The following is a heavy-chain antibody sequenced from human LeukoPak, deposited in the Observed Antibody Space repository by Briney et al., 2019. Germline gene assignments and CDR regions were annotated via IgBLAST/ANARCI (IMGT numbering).Heavy chain of an antibody. D-gene: IGHD6-19*01. CDR2: ISAYNDNT. Sequence: GASVKVSCTTADYNFPSYSFGWVRQAPGQGLEWMGWISAYNDNTQLAQKSQDRVTMTRDTSATTAYMELRSLRSDDTAIYYCARARLAVTGTVWPDPWGQGTLVTVSS. CDR3: ARARLAVTGTVWPDP. J-gene: IGHJ5*02. CDR1: DYNFPSYS. V-gene: IGHV1-18*01.